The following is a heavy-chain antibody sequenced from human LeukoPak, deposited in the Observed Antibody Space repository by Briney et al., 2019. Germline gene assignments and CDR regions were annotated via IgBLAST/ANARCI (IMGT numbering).Heavy chain of an antibody. J-gene: IGHJ4*02. D-gene: IGHD3-22*01. Sequence: PGRSLRLSCAASGFTFSSYALHWVRQAPGKGLEWLAVISNDGSNKYYADSVKGRFTISRDSSKNTLYLEMNSLRAEDTAVYYCARHYDTSGYHYFDFRGQGTLVTVSS. CDR3: ARHYDTSGYHYFDF. V-gene: IGHV3-30-3*01. CDR2: ISNDGSNK. CDR1: GFTFSSYA.